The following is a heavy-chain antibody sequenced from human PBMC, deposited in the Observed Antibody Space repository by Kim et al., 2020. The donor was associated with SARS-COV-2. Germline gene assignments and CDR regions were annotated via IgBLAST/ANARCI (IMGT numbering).Heavy chain of an antibody. CDR1: GFTFSSYY. Sequence: GGSLRLSCAASGFTFSSYYMSWVRQAPGKGLEWVSVIYSDGSTYYADSVKGRFTISRDNSKNTLYLQMNSLRAEDTAVYYCERDLDDYGMDVWGQGTTVTVSS. V-gene: IGHV3-53*01. CDR3: ERDLDDYGMDV. CDR2: IYSDGST. J-gene: IGHJ6*02.